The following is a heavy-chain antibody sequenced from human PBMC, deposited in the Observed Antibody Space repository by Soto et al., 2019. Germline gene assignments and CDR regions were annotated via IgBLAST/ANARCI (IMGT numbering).Heavy chain of an antibody. CDR2: INDRGSI. Sequence: QVQLQQWGAGPLRPLETLSLTCGVSGGSFSGYYWAWIRQSPGKGLAWIGEINDRGSINYNPSLKSRVSISVDTSKNHYSLNLRPVTAADTAVYYCARESHDILTGPPWVWYFDLWGRGTLVTVSS. V-gene: IGHV4-34*01. CDR3: ARESHDILTGPPWVWYFDL. CDR1: GGSFSGYY. D-gene: IGHD3-9*01. J-gene: IGHJ2*01.